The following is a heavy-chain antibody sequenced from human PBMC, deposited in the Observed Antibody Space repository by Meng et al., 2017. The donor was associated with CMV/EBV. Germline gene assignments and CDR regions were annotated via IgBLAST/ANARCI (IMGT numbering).Heavy chain of an antibody. CDR1: GGSISSSSYY. Sequence: SETLSLTCTVSGGSISSSSYYWGWIRQPPGKGLEWIGGIYYSGSTYYNPSLKSRVTISVDTSKNQFSLKLSSVTAADTAVYYCARDNTVVKGIDYWGQGTLVTVSS. CDR3: ARDNTVVKGIDY. D-gene: IGHD4-23*01. J-gene: IGHJ4*02. V-gene: IGHV4-39*07. CDR2: IYYSGST.